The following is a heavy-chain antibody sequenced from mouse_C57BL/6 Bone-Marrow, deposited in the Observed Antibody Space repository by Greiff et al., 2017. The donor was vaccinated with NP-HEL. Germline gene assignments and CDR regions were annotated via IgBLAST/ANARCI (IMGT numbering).Heavy chain of an antibody. J-gene: IGHJ4*01. CDR1: GYSITSAY. CDR3: ARSPLWLRRNYYAMDY. CDR2: ISYSGST. V-gene: IGHV3-8*01. Sequence: EVKLQESGPGLAKPSQTLSLTCSVTGYSITSAYWNWIRTFPGNKLEYMGYISYSGSTYYNPSLKSRISITRDTSKNQYYLQLNSVTTEDTATYYCARSPLWLRRNYYAMDYGGQGTSVTVSS. D-gene: IGHD2-2*01.